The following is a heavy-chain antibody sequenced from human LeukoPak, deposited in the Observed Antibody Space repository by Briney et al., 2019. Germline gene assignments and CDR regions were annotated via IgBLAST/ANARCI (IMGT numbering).Heavy chain of an antibody. CDR3: ARTWTDTAIRFGAFDI. CDR1: GYTFTSYD. Sequence: ASVKVSCKASGYTFTSYDINWVRQATGQGLEWVGWMNPNSGNTGYAQKFQGRVTMTRNTSISTAYMELSSLRSEDTAVYYCARTWTDTAIRFGAFDIWGQGTMVTVSS. V-gene: IGHV1-8*01. CDR2: MNPNSGNT. D-gene: IGHD5-18*01. J-gene: IGHJ3*02.